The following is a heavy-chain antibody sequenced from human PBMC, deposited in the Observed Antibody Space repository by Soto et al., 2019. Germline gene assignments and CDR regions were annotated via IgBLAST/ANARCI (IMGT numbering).Heavy chain of an antibody. J-gene: IGHJ4*02. CDR2: ISYDGSNK. V-gene: IGHV3-30*18. D-gene: IGHD6-19*01. CDR3: ANHATAVAGPDY. Sequence: QVPLVESGGGVVQPGRSLRLSCAASGFTFSSYGMHWVRQAPGKGLEWVAVISYDGSNKYYADSVKGRFTISRDNSKNTLYLQMNSLRAEDTAVYYCANHATAVAGPDYWGQGTLVTVSS. CDR1: GFTFSSYG.